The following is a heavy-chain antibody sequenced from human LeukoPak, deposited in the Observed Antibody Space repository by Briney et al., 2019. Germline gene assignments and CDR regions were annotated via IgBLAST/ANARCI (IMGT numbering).Heavy chain of an antibody. V-gene: IGHV3-33*01. Sequence: PGGSLRLSCLSSGFTFSSYGMHWVRQAPGKGLEWVAFIWYDGSNKYYADSVKGRFTISRDNSENTLYLQVSSLRAEDTALYYCARDSGYGYNTFPTADYWGQGILVTVSS. CDR2: IWYDGSNK. D-gene: IGHD5-24*01. CDR1: GFTFSSYG. J-gene: IGHJ4*02. CDR3: ARDSGYGYNTFPTADY.